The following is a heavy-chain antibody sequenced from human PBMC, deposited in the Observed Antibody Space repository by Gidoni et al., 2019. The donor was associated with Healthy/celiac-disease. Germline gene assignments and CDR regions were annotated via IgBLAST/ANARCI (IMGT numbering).Heavy chain of an antibody. CDR1: GFTFSGSA. CDR2: SRSKANSYAT. Sequence: EVQLVESGGGLVQPGGSLKLSCAASGFTFSGSAMHWVRQASGKGLEWVGRSRSKANSYATAYAASVKGRFTISRDDSKNTAYLQMNSLKTEDTAVYYCKQYQLLDSMDVWGQGTTVTVSS. V-gene: IGHV3-73*02. CDR3: KQYQLLDSMDV. J-gene: IGHJ6*02. D-gene: IGHD2-2*01.